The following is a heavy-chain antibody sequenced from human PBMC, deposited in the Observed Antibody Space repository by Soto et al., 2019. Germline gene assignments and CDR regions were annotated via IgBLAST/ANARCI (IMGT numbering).Heavy chain of an antibody. J-gene: IGHJ4*02. CDR1: GFTFSSYA. V-gene: IGHV3-23*01. D-gene: IGHD6-19*01. Sequence: PGGSLRLSCAASGFTFSSYAMSWVRQAPGKGLEWVSAISGSGGSTYYADSVKGRFTISRDNSKNTLYLQMNSLRAEDTAVYYCAKKRKEYSSGWSPFDYWGQGTLVTVS. CDR3: AKKRKEYSSGWSPFDY. CDR2: ISGSGGST.